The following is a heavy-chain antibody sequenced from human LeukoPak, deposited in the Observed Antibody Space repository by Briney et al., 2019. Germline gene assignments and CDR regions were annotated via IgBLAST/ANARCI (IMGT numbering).Heavy chain of an antibody. CDR3: ASEHSSSPFF. Sequence: PSETLSLTCTVSGHSIFSNYYHWGWIRQPPGQGPEWITSVHHSGTAYYNPSLKSRVTISVDTSENQYSLKLSSVTAADTAVYYCASEHSSSPFFWSQGTLVTVSS. CDR1: GHSIFSNYY. J-gene: IGHJ4*02. D-gene: IGHD6-6*01. V-gene: IGHV4-38-2*02. CDR2: VHHSGTA.